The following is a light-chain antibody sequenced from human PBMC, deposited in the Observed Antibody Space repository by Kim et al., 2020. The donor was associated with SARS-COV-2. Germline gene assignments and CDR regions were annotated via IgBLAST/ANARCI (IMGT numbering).Light chain of an antibody. CDR2: GPS. J-gene: IGKJ2*01. CDR1: KGFSSN. V-gene: IGKV3-15*01. Sequence: ENAPLAGRARKGFSSNVAWYQQKLGQAPSLLIYGPSTGATGIPARFSGSGSGTEFTLTISSLQSEDFAVYYCQQYNNWPYTFGQGTKLEI. CDR3: QQYNNWPYT.